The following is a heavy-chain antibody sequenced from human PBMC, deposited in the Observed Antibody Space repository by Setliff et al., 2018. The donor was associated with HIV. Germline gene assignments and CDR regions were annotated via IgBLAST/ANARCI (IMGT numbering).Heavy chain of an antibody. CDR2: IIPIFGTA. Sequence: ASVKVSCKTSGDTLSSYAITWVRQAPGQGLAWMGRIIPIFGTADYAQKFQGRVTLTADESTSIAYMELNSLRSEDTAVYYCARDRDHDFDHWGQGTLVTSPQ. J-gene: IGHJ4*02. CDR1: GDTLSSYA. CDR3: ARDRDHDFDH. V-gene: IGHV1-69*13.